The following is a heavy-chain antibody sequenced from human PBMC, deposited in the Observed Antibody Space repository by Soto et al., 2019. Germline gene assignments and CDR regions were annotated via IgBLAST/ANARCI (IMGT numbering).Heavy chain of an antibody. D-gene: IGHD3-9*01. Sequence: QVDLVQSGAEVKKPGSSVKVSCKASGGPFRNVDINWVRQAPGQGPEWVGGIIPILATATYAQKLQDRVTITADEETRTAYMELSRLRPEDTAIYYWARRGESLTVTREAFELWGQGTLVTVS. CDR3: ARRGESLTVTREAFEL. CDR2: IIPILATA. V-gene: IGHV1-69*01. CDR1: GGPFRNVD. J-gene: IGHJ4*03.